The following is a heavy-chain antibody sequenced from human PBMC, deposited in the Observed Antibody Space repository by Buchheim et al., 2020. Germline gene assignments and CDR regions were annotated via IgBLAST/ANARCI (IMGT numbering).Heavy chain of an antibody. J-gene: IGHJ6*02. V-gene: IGHV1-46*03. CDR2: INPSGGST. CDR1: GYTFTSYY. CDR3: ASPGGETTVTTSGGVGPPYYYYYGMDV. D-gene: IGHD4-17*01. Sequence: QVQLVQSGAEVKKPGASVKVSCKASGYTFTSYYMHWVRQAPGQGLEWMGIINPSGGSTSYAQKFQGRVTMTRDTSTSTVYMGLSSLGSEDTAVYYCASPGGETTVTTSGGVGPPYYYYYGMDVWGQGTT.